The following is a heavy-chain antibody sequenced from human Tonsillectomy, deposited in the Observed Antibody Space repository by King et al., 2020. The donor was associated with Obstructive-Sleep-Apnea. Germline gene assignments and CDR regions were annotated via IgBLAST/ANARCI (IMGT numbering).Heavy chain of an antibody. D-gene: IGHD3-10*01. J-gene: IGHJ4*02. CDR2: INTNTGNQ. CDR1: GYTFTRYA. Sequence: QLVQSGSELKEPGASVKVSCKASGYTFTRYAMNWLRQAPGQGLECVGWINTNTGNQTYAHGFTGRFVFSLDTSVSTAYLQMGSLEAEETAVYYCARDNPIIDWGQGTLVTVSS. CDR3: ARDNPIID. V-gene: IGHV7-4-1*01.